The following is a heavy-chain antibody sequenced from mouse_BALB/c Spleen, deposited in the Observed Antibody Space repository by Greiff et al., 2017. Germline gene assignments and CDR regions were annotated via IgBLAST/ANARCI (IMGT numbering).Heavy chain of an antibody. J-gene: IGHJ3*01. CDR3: ARMGLRRDWFAY. D-gene: IGHD2-4*01. V-gene: IGHV1S137*01. CDR1: GYTFTDYA. Sequence: QVQLQQSGAELVRPGVSVKISCKGSGYTFTDYAMHWVKQSHATSLEWIGVISTYYGDASYNQKFKGKATMTVDKSSSTAYMELARLTSEDSAIYYCARMGLRRDWFAYWGQGTLVTVSA. CDR2: ISTYYGDA.